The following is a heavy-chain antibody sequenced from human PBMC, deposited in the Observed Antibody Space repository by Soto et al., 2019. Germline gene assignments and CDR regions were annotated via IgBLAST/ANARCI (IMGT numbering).Heavy chain of an antibody. D-gene: IGHD1-1*01. CDR2: ISAHNGNT. Sequence: QVHLVQSGAEVKKPGASGKVSCKGSGYTFPTYGITWVRQAPGQGLEWMGWISAHNGNTNYAQKLQGRVTVTRDTSTSTAYMELRSLRSDDTAVYYCARGRYGDYWGQGALVTVSS. J-gene: IGHJ4*02. CDR1: GYTFPTYG. V-gene: IGHV1-18*01. CDR3: ARGRYGDY.